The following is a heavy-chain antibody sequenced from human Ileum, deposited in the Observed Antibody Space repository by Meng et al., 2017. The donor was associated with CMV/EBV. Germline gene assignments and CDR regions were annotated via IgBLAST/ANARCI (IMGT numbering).Heavy chain of an antibody. CDR1: GITFSDAG. V-gene: IGHV3-30*02. D-gene: IGHD3-10*01. Sequence: QRVGSGGGVVQPGGSLRLSCAVSGITFSDAGMHWVRQAPGKGLEWVAFIYSDGSNKYYADSVKGRFTISRDNSGNTVYLQMNSLRPEDTAVYYCAKDKGKMYFDYWGQGALVTVSS. CDR2: IYSDGSNK. CDR3: AKDKGKMYFDY. J-gene: IGHJ4*02.